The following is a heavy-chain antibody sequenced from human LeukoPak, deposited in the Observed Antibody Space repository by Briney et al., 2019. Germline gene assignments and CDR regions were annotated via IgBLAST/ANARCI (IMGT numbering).Heavy chain of an antibody. Sequence: SETLSLTCAVYGGSFSGYYWSWIRQPPGKGLEWIGEINHSGGTNYNPSLKSRVTISVDTSKNQFSLKLSSVTAADTAVYYCARAGRYCSSTSCLRKSNWFDPWGQGTLVTVSS. J-gene: IGHJ5*02. CDR1: GGSFSGYY. CDR2: INHSGGT. CDR3: ARAGRYCSSTSCLRKSNWFDP. V-gene: IGHV4-34*01. D-gene: IGHD2-2*01.